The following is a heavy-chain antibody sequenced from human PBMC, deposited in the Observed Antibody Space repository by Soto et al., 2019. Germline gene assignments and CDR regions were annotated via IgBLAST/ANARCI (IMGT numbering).Heavy chain of an antibody. CDR3: AREPLGYCNSTSCFMPSYNWFDP. D-gene: IGHD2-2*01. CDR1: GGTFSSYA. Sequence: QVQLVQSGAEVKKPGSSVKVSCKASGGTFSSYAMSWVRQAPGQGLEWMGGIIPIFGTANYAQKFQGRVTITADESTSRAYMAVSSLRSEDTDVYYCAREPLGYCNSTSCFMPSYNWFDPWGQGTLVTVSS. CDR2: IIPIFGTA. J-gene: IGHJ5*02. V-gene: IGHV1-69*01.